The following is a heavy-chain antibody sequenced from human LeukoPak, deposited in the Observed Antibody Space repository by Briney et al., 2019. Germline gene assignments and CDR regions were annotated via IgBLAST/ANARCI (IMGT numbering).Heavy chain of an antibody. CDR2: ISSSSSYI. CDR3: ARAFSPGAFDI. V-gene: IGHV3-21*01. D-gene: IGHD3-3*01. Sequence: GGSLRLSCAASGFTFSSYSMNWVRQAPGKGLEWVSSISSSSSYIYYADSVKGRFTISRDNAKNSLYLQMNSLRAEDTAVYYCARAFSPGAFDIWGQGTMVTVSS. CDR1: GFTFSSYS. J-gene: IGHJ3*02.